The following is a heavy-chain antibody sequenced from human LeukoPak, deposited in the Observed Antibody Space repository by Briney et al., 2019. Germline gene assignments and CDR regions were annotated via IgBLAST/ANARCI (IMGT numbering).Heavy chain of an antibody. CDR1: GFTFTGYA. Sequence: GGSLTLSFAGSGFTFTGYALSWVRQAPGKGLEWVSAISGSGGSTYYADSVKGRFTNSRDNSKNKLYLQMNSLRAEDTAVYYCAKGYCCYDLSFDYWGQASEVTVSS. V-gene: IGHV3-23*01. D-gene: IGHD5-12*01. CDR3: AKGYCCYDLSFDY. CDR2: ISGSGGST. J-gene: IGHJ4*02.